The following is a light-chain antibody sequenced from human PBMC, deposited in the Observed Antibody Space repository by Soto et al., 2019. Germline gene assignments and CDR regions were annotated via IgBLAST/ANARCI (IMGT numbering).Light chain of an antibody. CDR3: FSFTTTSTHV. CDR1: SSDIGAYDY. Sequence: QSALTQPASLSGSPGQSITISCTGTSSDIGAYDYVSWFQQHPGKAPKLMISEVNNRPSGVSNRFSGSKSGNTAYLTLSGLQVEDEAEYFSFSFTTTSTHVFGTGTKVTVL. J-gene: IGLJ1*01. V-gene: IGLV2-14*01. CDR2: EVN.